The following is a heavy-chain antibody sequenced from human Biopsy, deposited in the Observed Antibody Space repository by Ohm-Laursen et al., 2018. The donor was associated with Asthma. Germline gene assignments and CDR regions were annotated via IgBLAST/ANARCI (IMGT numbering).Heavy chain of an antibody. J-gene: IGHJ4*02. Sequence: SLRLSCTASGFTLSSYGMDWVRQAPGKGLEWVALMSYDGSMKDYADSVKGRFTISRDNSKNTLYLQMNSLRAEDTAVYYCARKGNGWNGCDYWGQGTLVTVSS. CDR3: ARKGNGWNGCDY. CDR2: MSYDGSMK. D-gene: IGHD1-1*01. V-gene: IGHV3-30*03. CDR1: GFTLSSYG.